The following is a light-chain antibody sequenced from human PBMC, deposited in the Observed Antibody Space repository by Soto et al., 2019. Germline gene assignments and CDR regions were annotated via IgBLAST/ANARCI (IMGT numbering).Light chain of an antibody. J-gene: IGKJ5*01. CDR1: QDINNY. CDR3: QQFGDLTFI. Sequence: DIKMTQSPSSLSASVVDRFTITFHASQDINNYLNWYQQKPGQAPKLLIYDASGLEVGVPSRFSGSGSGTHFTLTISGLQPEDIATYYCQQFGDLTFIFGQGTRLEIK. V-gene: IGKV1-33*01. CDR2: DAS.